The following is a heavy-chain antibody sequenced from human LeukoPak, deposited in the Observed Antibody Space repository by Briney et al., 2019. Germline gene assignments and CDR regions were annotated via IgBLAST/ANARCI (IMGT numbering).Heavy chain of an antibody. CDR3: ARAQVVAATPYGMDV. Sequence: GGSLTLSCAASGFTFSSYGMHWVRQAPCKGLEWVAVIWYDGSNKYYADSVRGRFTISRDNSKNTLYLQMNSLRAEDTAVYYCARAQVVAATPYGMDVWGQGTSLTVSS. J-gene: IGHJ6*02. CDR1: GFTFSSYG. CDR2: IWYDGSNK. V-gene: IGHV3-33*01. D-gene: IGHD2-15*01.